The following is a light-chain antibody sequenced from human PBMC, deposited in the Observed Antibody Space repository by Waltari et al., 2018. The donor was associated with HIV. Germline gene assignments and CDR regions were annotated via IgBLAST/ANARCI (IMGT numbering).Light chain of an antibody. CDR1: QNIGNR. CDR3: QHRGHWPS. V-gene: IGKV3D-20*02. Sequence: TQSPPILSLPAGGTATLSCRASQNIGNRLVWYKSKPGQPPLLLIFDASRRANAGPDRFSGSGSGTNFTLTLSNLRPWDSAMYYCQHRGHWPSFGGGTRVEI. J-gene: IGKJ4*01. CDR2: DAS.